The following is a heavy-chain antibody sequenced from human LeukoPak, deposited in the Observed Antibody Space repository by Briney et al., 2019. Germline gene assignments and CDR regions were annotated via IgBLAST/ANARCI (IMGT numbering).Heavy chain of an antibody. V-gene: IGHV4-34*01. CDR1: VGAFSGYY. CDR3: ARKRGYSYGYSY. D-gene: IGHD5-18*01. CDR2: INHSGST. J-gene: IGHJ4*02. Sequence: SETLSLTCAVYVGAFSGYYWSWIRQPPGPGLEAIGEINHSGSTNYNPSLKSRVTISVDTSKNQFSLKLSSVTAADTAVYYCARKRGYSYGYSYWGQGTLVTVSS.